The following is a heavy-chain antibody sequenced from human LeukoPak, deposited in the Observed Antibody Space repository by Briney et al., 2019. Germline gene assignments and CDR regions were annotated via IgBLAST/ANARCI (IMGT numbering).Heavy chain of an antibody. CDR1: GGSISSSSYY. CDR2: IYYSGST. CDR3: ARLAYGSGSYYTQFDY. J-gene: IGHJ4*02. D-gene: IGHD3-10*01. Sequence: PSETLSLTCTVSGGSISSSSYYWGWIRQPPGKGLEWIGSIYYSGSTYYNPSLKSRVTISVDTSKNQFSLKLSSVTAADTAVYYCARLAYGSGSYYTQFDYWGQGTLVTVSS. V-gene: IGHV4-39*07.